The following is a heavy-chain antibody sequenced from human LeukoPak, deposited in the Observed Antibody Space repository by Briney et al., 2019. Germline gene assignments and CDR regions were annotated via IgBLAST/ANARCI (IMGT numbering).Heavy chain of an antibody. V-gene: IGHV1-8*01. J-gene: IGHJ6*02. D-gene: IGHD5-18*01. CDR2: MNPNSGDT. CDR3: AGLSRQLVRDYYYGMDV. Sequence: GASVNVSCKASGYTFTYDINWVRQATGQGLEWMGWMNPNSGDTDYAQKFQGRVTMTRNTSISTAYMELSSLRSEDTAVYYCAGLSRQLVRDYYYGMDVWGQGTTVTVSS. CDR1: GYTFTYD.